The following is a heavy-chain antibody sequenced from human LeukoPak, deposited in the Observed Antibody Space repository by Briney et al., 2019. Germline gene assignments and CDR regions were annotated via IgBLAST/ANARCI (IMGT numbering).Heavy chain of an antibody. CDR2: INPSGGST. D-gene: IGHD6-19*01. J-gene: IGHJ3*02. CDR3: ARGGIAVELGDFDI. V-gene: IGHV1-46*01. Sequence: ASVKVSCKVSGYTLTELSMHWVRQAPGQGLEWMGIINPSGGSTSYAQKFQGRVTMTRDMSTSTVYMELSSLRSEDTAVYYCARGGIAVELGDFDIWGQGTMVTVSS. CDR1: GYTLTELS.